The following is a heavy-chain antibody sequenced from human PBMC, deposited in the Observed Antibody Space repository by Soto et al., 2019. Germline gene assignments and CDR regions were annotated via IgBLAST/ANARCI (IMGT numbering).Heavy chain of an antibody. Sequence: GASVKVSCKASGCTVTVLGISWMRQAPGQGLEWMGWISTYNGNTNYAQKLQSRVTMTTDTSTSTAYMELRSLRSDDTAVYYCARDRGYCSGGSCYSDHGWFDPWGQGTLVTVSS. J-gene: IGHJ5*02. D-gene: IGHD2-15*01. CDR3: ARDRGYCSGGSCYSDHGWFDP. V-gene: IGHV1-18*01. CDR2: ISTYNGNT. CDR1: GCTVTVLG.